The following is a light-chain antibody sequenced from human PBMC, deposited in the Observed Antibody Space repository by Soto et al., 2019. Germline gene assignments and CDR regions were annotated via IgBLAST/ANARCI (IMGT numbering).Light chain of an antibody. J-gene: IGKJ4*01. Sequence: DIQLTQSPSSLSASVGDTVTITCRASQDIRIYLAWFQQKPGKAPQSLIYAASSLQSGVPSKFSGSSSGTDFNLTINNLQPEDFATYYCQQYSRYPLTFGGGTKVEIK. CDR1: QDIRIY. CDR2: AAS. CDR3: QQYSRYPLT. V-gene: IGKV1-16*02.